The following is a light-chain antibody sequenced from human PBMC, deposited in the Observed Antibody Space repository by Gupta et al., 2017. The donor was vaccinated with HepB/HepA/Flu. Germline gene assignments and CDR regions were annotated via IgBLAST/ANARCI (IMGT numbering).Light chain of an antibody. J-gene: IGKJ4*01. CDR1: QSISSY. V-gene: IGKV3-11*01. CDR2: DTS. CDR3: QQRSNLRT. Sequence: EIVLTQSPATLSLSPGERATLSCRASQSISSYLAWYQQKPGQAPRLLIYDTSKRATGIPARFIGSGSGTDFTLTSSRREPEDFAVYYWQQRSNLRTFGGGTKVEIK.